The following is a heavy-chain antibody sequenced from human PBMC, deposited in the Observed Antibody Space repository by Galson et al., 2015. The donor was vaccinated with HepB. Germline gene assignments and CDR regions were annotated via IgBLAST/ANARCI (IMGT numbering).Heavy chain of an antibody. J-gene: IGHJ6*02. CDR3: ARAGRRSSSWYHKDYYYYYGMDV. D-gene: IGHD6-13*01. Sequence: SVKVSCKASGYTFTSYYMHWVRQAPGQGLEWMGIINPSGGSTSYAQKFQGRVTMTRDTSTSTVYMELSSLRSEDTAVYYCARAGRRSSSWYHKDYYYYYGMDVWGQGTTVTVSS. CDR1: GYTFTSYY. CDR2: INPSGGST. V-gene: IGHV1-46*01.